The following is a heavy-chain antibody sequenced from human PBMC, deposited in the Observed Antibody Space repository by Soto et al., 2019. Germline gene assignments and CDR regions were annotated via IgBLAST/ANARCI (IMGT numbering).Heavy chain of an antibody. CDR3: AAELGFGKLSVF. D-gene: IGHD3-10*01. CDR2: IIPLFGTT. J-gene: IGHJ6*02. V-gene: IGHV1-69*01. Sequence: QVQVVQSGVEVRRPGSSVKVSCKASGDTFKNCVISWVRQAPGQGLEWMGGIIPLFGTTDFAQRFQGRLTITTDESTTTAYMELSRLRSDDTATYYCAAELGFGKLSVFWGQGTTVIVSS. CDR1: GDTFKNCV.